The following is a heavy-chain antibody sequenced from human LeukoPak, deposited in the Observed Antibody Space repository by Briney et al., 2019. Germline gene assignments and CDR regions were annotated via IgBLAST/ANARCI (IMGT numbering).Heavy chain of an antibody. V-gene: IGHV3-30*18. CDR1: GFTFSGYG. J-gene: IGHJ4*02. CDR3: AKPYKSGCYYFDS. Sequence: GGSLRLSCAASGFTFSGYGMHWVRQAPGKGLEWVAVISYDGSNKYYADSVKGRFTISRDNSKNTLYLQMDSLRAEDTAVYFCAKPYKSGCYYFDSWGQGTLVTVSS. D-gene: IGHD3-22*01. CDR2: ISYDGSNK.